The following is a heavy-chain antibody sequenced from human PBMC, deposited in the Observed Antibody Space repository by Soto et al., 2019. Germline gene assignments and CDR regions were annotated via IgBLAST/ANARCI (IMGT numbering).Heavy chain of an antibody. D-gene: IGHD2-8*02. V-gene: IGHV3-48*02. Sequence: EVQLVESGGGLVQPGGSLRLSCAASGFTFSSYSMNWVRQAPGKGLEWVSYISSSSSTIYYADSVKGRFTISIDNAKNSLYLQLNSLRDEDTAVYYCSWWLSPYWGQGTLVTVSS. CDR1: GFTFSSYS. CDR3: SWWLSPY. J-gene: IGHJ4*02. CDR2: ISSSSSTI.